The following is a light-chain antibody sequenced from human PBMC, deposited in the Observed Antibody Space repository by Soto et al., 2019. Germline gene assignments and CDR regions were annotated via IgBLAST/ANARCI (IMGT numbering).Light chain of an antibody. Sequence: EIVLTQSPGTLSLSPGERATLSCRASQSVSSNYLAWYQQKPGLAPRLLIYGASSRATGIPDRFSGRGSGTDFTLTISRLEPEDVAVYYCQQYGSSPYTFGQGTKLEIK. V-gene: IGKV3-20*01. J-gene: IGKJ2*01. CDR2: GAS. CDR3: QQYGSSPYT. CDR1: QSVSSNY.